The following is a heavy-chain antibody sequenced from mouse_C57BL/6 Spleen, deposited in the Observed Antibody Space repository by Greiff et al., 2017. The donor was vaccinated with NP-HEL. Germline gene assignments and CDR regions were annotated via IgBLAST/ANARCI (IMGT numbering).Heavy chain of an antibody. CDR3: ARHEGQGYYYAMDY. J-gene: IGHJ4*01. V-gene: IGHV2-6-1*01. CDR2: IWSDGST. D-gene: IGHD3-3*01. Sequence: QVQLKESGPGLVAPSQSLSITCTVSGFSLTSYGVHWVRQPPGKGLAWLVVIWSDGSTTYNSAPKSRLSISKDNSKSQVFLKMNSLQTDDTAMYYCARHEGQGYYYAMDYWGQGTSVTVSS. CDR1: GFSLTSYG.